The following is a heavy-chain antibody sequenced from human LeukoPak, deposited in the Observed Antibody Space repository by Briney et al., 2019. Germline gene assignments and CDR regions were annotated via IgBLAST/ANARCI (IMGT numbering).Heavy chain of an antibody. CDR2: IDSGGST. CDR3: ARTYGGYDYYYGMDV. V-gene: IGHV3-66*01. D-gene: IGHD4-23*01. CDR1: GITVSSHY. Sequence: PGGSLRLSSAASGITVSSHYMTWVRQAPGKGLEWVSVIDSGGSTNSADSVKGRFSVSRDNSKNTLYLQMNSLRVEDTAVYYCARTYGGYDYYYGMDVWGQGTTVTVSS. J-gene: IGHJ6*01.